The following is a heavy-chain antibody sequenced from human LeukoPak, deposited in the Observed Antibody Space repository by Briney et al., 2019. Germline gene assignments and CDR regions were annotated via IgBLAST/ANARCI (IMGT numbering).Heavy chain of an antibody. D-gene: IGHD3-22*01. CDR3: ARDSHYDSSGYYDY. Sequence: GGSLRLSCAASGFTVSRNYMSWARQAPRKGLGWVSAIYSVGSTYYAESVKGRFTISRDNAKTTLYLQMNSLRAEDTAVYYCARDSHYDSSGYYDYWGQGTLVTVSS. CDR2: IYSVGST. J-gene: IGHJ4*02. CDR1: GFTVSRNY. V-gene: IGHV3-53*01.